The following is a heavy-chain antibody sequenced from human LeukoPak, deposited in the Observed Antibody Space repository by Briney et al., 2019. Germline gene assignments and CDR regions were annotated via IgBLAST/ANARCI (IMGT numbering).Heavy chain of an antibody. J-gene: IGHJ3*02. Sequence: SVKVSWKASGGTFSSYAISWVRQAPGQGLEWMGRIIPIFGTANYAQKFQGRVTITTDESTSTAYMELSSLRSEDTAVYYCATTQGIVGATRSLSAFDIWGQGTMVTVSS. CDR1: GGTFSSYA. V-gene: IGHV1-69*05. D-gene: IGHD1-26*01. CDR3: ATTQGIVGATRSLSAFDI. CDR2: IIPIFGTA.